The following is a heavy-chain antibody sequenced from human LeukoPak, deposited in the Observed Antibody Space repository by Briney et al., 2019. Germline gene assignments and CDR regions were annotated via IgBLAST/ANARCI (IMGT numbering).Heavy chain of an antibody. D-gene: IGHD6-13*01. CDR3: ARESLISSWYGFDY. J-gene: IGHJ4*02. CDR1: GFTFSDCH. Sequence: GGSLRLSCAASGFTFSDCHMSWIRRAPGKGLEWVSDITSNSRDTNYAPSVKGRFTISRDNAENSLYLQMNSLRPEDTAVYYCARESLISSWYGFDYWGQGALVTVSS. V-gene: IGHV3-11*06. CDR2: ITSNSRDT.